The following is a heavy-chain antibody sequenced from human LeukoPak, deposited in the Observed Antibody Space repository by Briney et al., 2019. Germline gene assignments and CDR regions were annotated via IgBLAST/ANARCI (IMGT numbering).Heavy chain of an antibody. CDR2: IYHSGST. V-gene: IGHV4-30-4*01. D-gene: IGHD1-26*01. Sequence: SETLSLTCAVSGGSISSGDYYWTWIRQPPGKGLEWIGYIYHSGSTHYKASLKSRLSISLDTSKNQFSLRLTSVTAAGTAVYFLCRSCKGNIGPGAITDLNRFGPLGQGTL. CDR3: CRSCKGNIGPGAITDLNRFGP. CDR1: GGSISSGDYY. J-gene: IGHJ5*02.